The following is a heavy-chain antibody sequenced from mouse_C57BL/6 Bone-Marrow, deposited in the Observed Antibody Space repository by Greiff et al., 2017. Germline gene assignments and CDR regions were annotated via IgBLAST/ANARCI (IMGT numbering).Heavy chain of an antibody. Sequence: VKVVESGPELVKPGASVKISCKASGYAFSSSWMNWVKQRPGKGLEWIGRIYPGDGDTNYNGKFKGKATLTADKSSSTAYMQLSSLTSEDSAVYFCARDDYLVYAMDYWGQGTSVTVSS. CDR2: IYPGDGDT. V-gene: IGHV1-82*01. J-gene: IGHJ4*01. CDR1: GYAFSSSW. D-gene: IGHD2-4*01. CDR3: ARDDYLVYAMDY.